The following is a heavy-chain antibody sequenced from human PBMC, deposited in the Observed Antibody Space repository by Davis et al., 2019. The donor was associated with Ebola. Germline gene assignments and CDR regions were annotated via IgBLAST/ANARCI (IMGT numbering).Heavy chain of an antibody. Sequence: ASVKVSCKPSGYSLSSYGISWVRQAPGQGLEWMGWINGYNGNTNYAQKLQGRVTMTTDTSTSTAYMELRSLRSDDTAVYYCARERNSGSYYYWGQGTLVTVSS. D-gene: IGHD1-26*01. CDR2: INGYNGNT. V-gene: IGHV1-18*01. J-gene: IGHJ4*02. CDR3: ARERNSGSYYY. CDR1: GYSLSSYG.